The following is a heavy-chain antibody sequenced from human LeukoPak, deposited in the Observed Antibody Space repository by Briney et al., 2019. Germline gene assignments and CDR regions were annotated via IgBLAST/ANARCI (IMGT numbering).Heavy chain of an antibody. J-gene: IGHJ4*02. CDR1: GGTFSSYA. V-gene: IGHV1-69*06. CDR2: IIPIFGTA. Sequence: SVKVTCKASGGTFSSYAISWVRQAPGQGLEWMGGIIPIFGTANYAQKFQVRVTITADKSTSTAYMELSSLRSEDTAVYYCARAGGVNSGYDLDYWGQGTLVTVSS. CDR3: ARAGGVNSGYDLDY. D-gene: IGHD5-12*01.